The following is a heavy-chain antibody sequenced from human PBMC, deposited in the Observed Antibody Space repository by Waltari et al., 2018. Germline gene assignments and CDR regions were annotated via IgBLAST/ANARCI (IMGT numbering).Heavy chain of an antibody. CDR1: GFSLSTSGVG. D-gene: IGHD3-22*01. CDR2: IYWNDDK. CDR3: AHRREDYYDSSGYYVPGYFDY. Sequence: QITLKESGPTLVKPTQTLTLTCTFSGFSLSTSGVGVGWIRQPPGKALGWLALIYWNDDKRYSPSLKSRLTITKDTSKNQVVLTMTNMDPVDTATYYCAHRREDYYDSSGYYVPGYFDYWGQGTLVTVSS. V-gene: IGHV2-5*01. J-gene: IGHJ4*02.